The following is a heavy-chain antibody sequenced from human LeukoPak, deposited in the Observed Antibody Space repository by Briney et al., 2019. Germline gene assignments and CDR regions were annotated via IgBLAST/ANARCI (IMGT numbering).Heavy chain of an antibody. D-gene: IGHD2-2*01. CDR3: AKDSASGYCSSTSCSYHHLDY. CDR2: ISGSAIDT. J-gene: IGHJ4*02. Sequence: GGSLRLSCAASGFIFSSYAMSWVRLAPGKGLEWVSAISGSAIDTYYADSVKGRFTISRDNSKNTLYLQMNSLRAEDTAIYYCAKDSASGYCSSTSCSYHHLDYWGQGTLVTVSS. CDR1: GFIFSSYA. V-gene: IGHV3-23*01.